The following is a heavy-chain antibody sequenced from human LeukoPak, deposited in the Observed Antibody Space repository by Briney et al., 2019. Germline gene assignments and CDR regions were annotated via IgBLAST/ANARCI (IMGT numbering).Heavy chain of an antibody. Sequence: SETLSLTCTVSGGAISSYYWSWIRQPARKGLEWIGRIYTSGSTNYNPSLKSRVTMSVDTSKNQFSLKLSSVTAADTAVYYCARDGGSGSYYYYMDVWGKGTTVTISS. CDR3: ARDGGSGSYYYYMDV. V-gene: IGHV4-4*07. CDR2: IYTSGST. J-gene: IGHJ6*03. CDR1: GGAISSYY. D-gene: IGHD3-10*01.